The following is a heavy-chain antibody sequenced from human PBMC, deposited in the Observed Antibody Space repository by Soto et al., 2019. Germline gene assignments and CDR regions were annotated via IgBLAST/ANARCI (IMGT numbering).Heavy chain of an antibody. CDR2: ISGSGGST. Sequence: PGGSLRLSCAASGFTFSSYAMSWVRQAPGKGLEWVSAISGSGGSTYYADSVKGRFTISRDNSNNTLYLQMNSLRAEDTAIYYCAKDLTNYIPLGPWGQGTLVTVSS. CDR3: AKDLTNYIPLGP. J-gene: IGHJ5*02. D-gene: IGHD1-7*01. V-gene: IGHV3-23*01. CDR1: GFTFSSYA.